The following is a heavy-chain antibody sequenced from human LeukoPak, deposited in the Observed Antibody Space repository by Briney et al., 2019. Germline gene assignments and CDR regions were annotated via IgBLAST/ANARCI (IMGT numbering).Heavy chain of an antibody. V-gene: IGHV3-15*01. D-gene: IGHD5-12*01. CDR1: GLTFSDAW. Sequence: PGGSLRLSCVLSGLTFSDAWMSWVRQAPGDGLECVGRIRIDRITDIAASVQGRFTISRDNSNNTFYLQMNSLRKEDTGMYFCTCMATVLNVDYWGQGTLVTVSS. CDR3: TCMATVLNVDY. CDR2: IRIDRIT. J-gene: IGHJ4*02.